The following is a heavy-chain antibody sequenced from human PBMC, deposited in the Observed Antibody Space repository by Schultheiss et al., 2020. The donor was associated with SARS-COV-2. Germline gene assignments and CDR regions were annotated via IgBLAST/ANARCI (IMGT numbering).Heavy chain of an antibody. CDR1: GFAFSSYE. J-gene: IGHJ4*02. Sequence: GGSLRLSCAASGFAFSSYEMNWVRQAPGKGLEWVSYISSSGSTIYYADSVKGRFTISRDNAKNSLYLQMNSLRAEDTAVYYCARDGYSSGPYYFDYWGQGTLVTVSS. D-gene: IGHD6-19*01. V-gene: IGHV3-48*03. CDR2: ISSSGSTI. CDR3: ARDGYSSGPYYFDY.